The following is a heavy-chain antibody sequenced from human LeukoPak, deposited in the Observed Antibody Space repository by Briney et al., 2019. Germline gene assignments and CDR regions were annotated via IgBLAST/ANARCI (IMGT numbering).Heavy chain of an antibody. CDR1: GGSISSGYY. Sequence: SETLSLTCTVSGGSISSGYYWGWIRQPPGKGLEFIGSIYQSGSTYYNPSLESRVTISVDTSRNQFSLKLSSVTAADTAVYFCAREAEWASSWVDYWGQGTLVTVSS. D-gene: IGHD6-13*01. CDR2: IYQSGST. V-gene: IGHV4-38-2*02. CDR3: AREAEWASSWVDY. J-gene: IGHJ4*02.